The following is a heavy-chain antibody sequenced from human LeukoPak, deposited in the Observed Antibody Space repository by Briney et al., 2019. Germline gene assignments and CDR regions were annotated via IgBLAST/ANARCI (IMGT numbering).Heavy chain of an antibody. Sequence: SETLSLTCTVSGSSISSSSYYWSWIRQPPGKGLEWIGEINHSGSTNYNPSLKSRVTISVDTSKNQFSLKLSSVTAADTAVYYCARVWPGYGSGSHPGQHNLYNWFDPWGQGTLGTVSS. J-gene: IGHJ5*02. CDR3: ARVWPGYGSGSHPGQHNLYNWFDP. D-gene: IGHD3-10*01. CDR2: INHSGST. V-gene: IGHV4-39*07. CDR1: GSSISSSSYY.